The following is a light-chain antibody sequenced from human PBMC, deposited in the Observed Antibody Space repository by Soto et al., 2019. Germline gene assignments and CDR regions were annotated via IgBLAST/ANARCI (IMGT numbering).Light chain of an antibody. J-gene: IGKJ4*01. V-gene: IGKV3-15*01. Sequence: RVMTQSPVTLSVSPGESATLSCRASQSVSSHVAWYQQKAGRAPRLLIYDTPSRVTGVPARFSGSGSETEFTLTISGLQSEDFAVYYCQQYDNWPLTFGGGTTLQIK. CDR3: QQYDNWPLT. CDR1: QSVSSH. CDR2: DTP.